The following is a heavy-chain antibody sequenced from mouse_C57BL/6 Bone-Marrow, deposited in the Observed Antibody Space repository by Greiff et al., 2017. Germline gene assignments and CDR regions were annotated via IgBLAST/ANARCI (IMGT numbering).Heavy chain of an antibody. J-gene: IGHJ4*01. V-gene: IGHV5-17*01. CDR2: ISSGSSTI. CDR1: GFTFSDYG. Sequence: EVKLVESGGGLVKPGGSLKLSCAASGFTFSDYGMHWVRQAPEKGLEWVAYISSGSSTIYYADTVKGRFTISRDNAKNTLFLQMTSLRSEDTAMYYCARTLYYGSSLYYAMDDWGQGTSVTVSS. CDR3: ARTLYYGSSLYYAMDD. D-gene: IGHD1-1*01.